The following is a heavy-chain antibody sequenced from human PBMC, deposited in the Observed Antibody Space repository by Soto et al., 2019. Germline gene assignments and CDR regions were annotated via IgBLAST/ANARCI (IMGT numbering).Heavy chain of an antibody. CDR2: IQSGGTT. D-gene: IGHD3-3*01. CDR3: ARDVWRFLSYGMDV. V-gene: IGHV3-66*01. Sequence: GGSLRLSCAASGFTVSSKYMTWVRQAPGKGLEWVSLIQSGGTTYYADSVKGRFTISRDTAENTLHLQMNSLRAEDTAVYYCARDVWRFLSYGMDVWGQGTTVTVSS. J-gene: IGHJ6*02. CDR1: GFTVSSKY.